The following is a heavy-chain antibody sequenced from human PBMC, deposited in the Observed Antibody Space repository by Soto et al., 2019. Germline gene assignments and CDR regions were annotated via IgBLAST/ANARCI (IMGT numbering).Heavy chain of an antibody. CDR3: ARSTIQLWPKIDY. CDR1: GGSISSGGYY. Sequence: PSETLSLTCTVSGGSISSGGYYWSWIRQHPGKGLEWIGYIYYSGSTYYNPSLKSRVTISVDTSKNQFSLKLSSVTAADTAVYYCARSTIQLWPKIDYWGQGTLVTVSS. V-gene: IGHV4-31*03. J-gene: IGHJ4*02. D-gene: IGHD5-18*01. CDR2: IYYSGST.